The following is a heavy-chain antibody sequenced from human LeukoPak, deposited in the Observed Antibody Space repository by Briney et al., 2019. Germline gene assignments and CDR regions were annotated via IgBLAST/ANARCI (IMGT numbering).Heavy chain of an antibody. V-gene: IGHV5-51*01. J-gene: IGHJ4*02. D-gene: IGHD2-15*01. CDR1: GYSFTYYW. CDR2: SYPGDSDT. Sequence: GESLKISCKGSGYSFTYYWIGWVRQMPGKVLEWMGISYPGDSDTSYSPSFQGQVTISADKSISTAYLQWSSLKASDTAMYYCARQQRDCSGGSCRTGAFDYWGQGTLVTVSS. CDR3: ARQQRDCSGGSCRTGAFDY.